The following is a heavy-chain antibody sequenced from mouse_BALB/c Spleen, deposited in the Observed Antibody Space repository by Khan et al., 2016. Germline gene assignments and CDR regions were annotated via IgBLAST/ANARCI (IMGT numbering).Heavy chain of an antibody. CDR1: GYTFTNYG. V-gene: IGHV9-3-1*01. J-gene: IGHJ3*01. CDR2: INTYTGEP. D-gene: IGHD2-4*01. Sequence: QIQLVQSGPELKKPAETVKISCTATGYTFTNYGMNWVKQAPGKGLKWMGWINTYTGEPTYADDFKGRFAFSLETSASTACLQINTLNNEDTATYCSAREVITASGAFAYWGQGTLVTVSA. CDR3: AREVITASGAFAY.